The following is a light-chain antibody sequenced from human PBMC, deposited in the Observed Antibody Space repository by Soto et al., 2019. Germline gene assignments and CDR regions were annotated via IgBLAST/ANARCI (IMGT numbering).Light chain of an antibody. J-gene: IGKJ4*01. CDR3: QQFNNYPLT. Sequence: AIQLTQSPSSLSASVGDRVTITCRASQGISSALAWYQQKPGKAPKLLIYEASILQSGVPSRFSGSGSGTEFTLTISSLQPEDFATYYCQQFNNYPLTFGGGTKAEIK. CDR2: EAS. V-gene: IGKV1D-13*01. CDR1: QGISSA.